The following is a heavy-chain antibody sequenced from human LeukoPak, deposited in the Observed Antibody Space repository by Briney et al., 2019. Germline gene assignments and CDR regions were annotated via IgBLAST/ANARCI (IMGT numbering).Heavy chain of an antibody. Sequence: PGGSLRLSCAASGFTFSSYSMNWVRQAPGKGLEWPSYISSSIGTTYYADSVKGRFTISRDNAKNSLFLQMNSLRAEDTAVYYCARVLRYCSGGNCYSGGLGYMDVWGKGTTVTISS. V-gene: IGHV3-48*04. CDR2: ISSSIGTT. CDR1: GFTFSSYS. D-gene: IGHD2-15*01. J-gene: IGHJ6*03. CDR3: ARVLRYCSGGNCYSGGLGYMDV.